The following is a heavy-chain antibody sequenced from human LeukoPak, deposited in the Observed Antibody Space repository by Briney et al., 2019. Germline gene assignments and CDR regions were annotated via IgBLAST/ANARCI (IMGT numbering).Heavy chain of an antibody. V-gene: IGHV3-66*01. J-gene: IGHJ5*02. CDR2: IYSGGST. CDR1: GFTFSSYA. CDR3: ARDPEKDNRFDP. Sequence: GGSLRLSCAASGFTFSSYAMSWVRQAPGKGLEWVSVIYSGGSTHYADSVKGRFIISRDIPKNMVYLQMNSLRVEDTAVYYCARDPEKDNRFDPWGQGTLVTVSS.